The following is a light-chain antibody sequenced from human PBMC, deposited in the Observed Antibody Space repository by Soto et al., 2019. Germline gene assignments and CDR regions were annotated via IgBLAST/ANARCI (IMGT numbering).Light chain of an antibody. CDR3: QQFAKSST. CDR1: HNIERW. CDR2: DAT. Sequence: IQMTQSPSTLSASVGDRVTITCRGSHNIERWMAWYQQKRGRAPSLLIFDATTLHSGVLSRFSGGGSGTEFTLTINGLQPDDFATYYCQQFAKSSTFGQGTTVEIK. J-gene: IGKJ1*01. V-gene: IGKV1-5*01.